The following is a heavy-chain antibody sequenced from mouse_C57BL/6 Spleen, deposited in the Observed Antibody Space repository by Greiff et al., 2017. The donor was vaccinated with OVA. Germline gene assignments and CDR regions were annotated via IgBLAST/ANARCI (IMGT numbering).Heavy chain of an antibody. CDR2: IDPETGGT. V-gene: IGHV1-15*01. J-gene: IGHJ1*03. CDR1: GYTFTDYE. D-gene: IGHD1-1*01. CDR3: TRRNYGRGYFDV. Sequence: VKLKQSGAELVRPGASVTLSCKASGYTFTDYEMHWVKQTPVHGLEWIGAIDPETGGTAYNQKFKGKAILTADKSSSTAYMELRSLTSEDSAVYYCTRRNYGRGYFDVWGTGTTVTVSS.